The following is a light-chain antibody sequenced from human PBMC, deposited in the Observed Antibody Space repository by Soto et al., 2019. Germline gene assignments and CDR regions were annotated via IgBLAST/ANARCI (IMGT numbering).Light chain of an antibody. CDR1: QGISSY. Sequence: DIQLTQSPSFLSASVGDRVTITCRASQGISSYLAWYQQNPGKAPKLLIYTTSTLQSGVPSRFSGSGSGTEFTLTISSLQPEDFATYYCQQLNIYPLTFGGGTKVDIK. V-gene: IGKV1-9*01. CDR2: TTS. CDR3: QQLNIYPLT. J-gene: IGKJ4*01.